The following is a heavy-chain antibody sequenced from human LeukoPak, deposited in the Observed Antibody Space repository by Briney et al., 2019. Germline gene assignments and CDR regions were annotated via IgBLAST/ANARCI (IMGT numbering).Heavy chain of an antibody. Sequence: GGSLRLSCAASELAFSGYVMSWVRQAPGKGLEWVSGISDSGDSTSYAESVKGRFTISRDNSKDKLYLQMNSLRAEDTAAYYCAKGRLGDYYSMDVWGKGTTVSVSS. J-gene: IGHJ6*04. CDR3: AKGRLGDYYSMDV. V-gene: IGHV3-23*01. D-gene: IGHD3-16*01. CDR2: ISDSGDST. CDR1: ELAFSGYV.